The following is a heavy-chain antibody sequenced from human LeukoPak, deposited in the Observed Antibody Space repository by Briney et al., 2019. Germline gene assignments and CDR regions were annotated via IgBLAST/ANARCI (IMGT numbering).Heavy chain of an antibody. Sequence: PGGSLRLSCAASGFTFSSYAMSWVRQAPGKGLEWVSAISGSGGSTYYADSVKGRFTISRDNSKNTLYLQMNSLRAEDTAVYYCAKIWDIVVVPAAHDAFDIWGQGTMVTVSS. D-gene: IGHD2-2*01. V-gene: IGHV3-23*01. CDR2: ISGSGGST. J-gene: IGHJ3*02. CDR3: AKIWDIVVVPAAHDAFDI. CDR1: GFTFSSYA.